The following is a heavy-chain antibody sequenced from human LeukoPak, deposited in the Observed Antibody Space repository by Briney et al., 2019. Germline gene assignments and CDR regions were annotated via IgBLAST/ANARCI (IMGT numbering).Heavy chain of an antibody. V-gene: IGHV3-33*01. J-gene: IGHJ4*02. Sequence: GGSLRLSCAASGFTFSSYGMHWVRQAPGKGLEWVAVIWYDGSNKYYADSVKGRFTISRDNSKDTLYLQMNSLRAEDTAVYYCERSTLYYFDYWGQGTLVTVSS. CDR2: IWYDGSNK. CDR3: ERSTLYYFDY. CDR1: GFTFSSYG. D-gene: IGHD2-2*01.